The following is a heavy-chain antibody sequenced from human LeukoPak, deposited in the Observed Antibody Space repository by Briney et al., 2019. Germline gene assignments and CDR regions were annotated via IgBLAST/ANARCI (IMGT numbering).Heavy chain of an antibody. CDR2: INPNSGGT. CDR3: ARSNGGLRYFDWFRDKYFDY. D-gene: IGHD3-9*01. J-gene: IGHJ4*02. CDR1: GYTFTGYY. V-gene: IGHV1-2*04. Sequence: ASVKVSCKASGYTFTGYYMHWVRQAPGQGLEWMGWINPNSGGTNYAQKFQGWVTMTRDTSISTAYMGLSRLRSDDTAVYYCARSNGGLRYFDWFRDKYFDYWGQGTLVTVSS.